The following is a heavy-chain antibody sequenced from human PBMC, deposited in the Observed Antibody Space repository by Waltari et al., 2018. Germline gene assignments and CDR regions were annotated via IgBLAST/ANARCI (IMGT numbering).Heavy chain of an antibody. Sequence: QVQLVESGGGVVPPGGSLRLSCAASGFTFSSYGMHWVRQAPGTGLEWVAFIRYDGSNKYYADSVKGRFTISRDNSKNTLYLQMNSLRAEDTAVYYCAKSLRITIFGVVTTYYYYMDVWGKGTTVTISS. CDR1: GFTFSSYG. D-gene: IGHD3-3*01. J-gene: IGHJ6*03. CDR3: AKSLRITIFGVVTTYYYYMDV. V-gene: IGHV3-30*02. CDR2: IRYDGSNK.